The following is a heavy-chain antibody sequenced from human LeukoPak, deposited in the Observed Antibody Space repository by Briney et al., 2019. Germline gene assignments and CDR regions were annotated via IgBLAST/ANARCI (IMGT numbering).Heavy chain of an antibody. CDR1: GGSFSGYY. Sequence: SETLSLTCAVYGGSFSGYYWSWIRQPPGKGLEWIGEINHSGSTNYNPSLKSRVTISVDTSKNQFSLKLSSVTAADTAVYYCARLRSSWHFDYWGQGTLVTVSS. V-gene: IGHV4-34*01. CDR3: ARLRSSWHFDY. D-gene: IGHD6-13*01. CDR2: INHSGST. J-gene: IGHJ4*02.